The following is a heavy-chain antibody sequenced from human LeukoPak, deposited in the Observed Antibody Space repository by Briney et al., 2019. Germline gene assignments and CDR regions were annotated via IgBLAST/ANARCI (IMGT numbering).Heavy chain of an antibody. D-gene: IGHD6-13*01. CDR1: GFTFSSYA. J-gene: IGHJ4*01. CDR3: AKEAPYSSSWYGDFDY. Sequence: PGGSLRLSCAASGFTFSSYAMSWVRQAPGKGLEWVSVINGSSGSTYYADSVKGRFSISRDNSKKMLYLQMNSLRAEDTAVYYCAKEAPYSSSWYGDFDYWGEGPLATVSS. CDR2: INGSSGST. V-gene: IGHV3-23*01.